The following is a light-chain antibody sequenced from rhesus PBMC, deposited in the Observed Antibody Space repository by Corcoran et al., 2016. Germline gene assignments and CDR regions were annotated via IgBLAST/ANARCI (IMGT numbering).Light chain of an antibody. Sequence: EIVMTQSPATLSLSPGETATLSCRASESVGSSLAWYQQKPGQAPKLLVHGAYFRATGNPDRFSGSGSRTEFTLTISSLEPEDVGVYHCQQYNDLFPTFGQGTKVEIK. J-gene: IGKJ1*01. CDR1: ESVGSS. V-gene: IGKV3-40*03. CDR3: QQYNDLFPT. CDR2: GAY.